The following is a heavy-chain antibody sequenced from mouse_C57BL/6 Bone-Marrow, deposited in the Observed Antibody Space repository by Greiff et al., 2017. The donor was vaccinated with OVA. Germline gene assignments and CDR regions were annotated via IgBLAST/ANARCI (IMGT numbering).Heavy chain of an antibody. CDR3: ARGHYYGSRGPFAY. D-gene: IGHD1-1*01. CDR2: ILPGSGST. V-gene: IGHV1-9*01. CDR1: GYTFTGYW. Sequence: VQLVESGAELMKPGASVKLSCKATGYTFTGYWIEWVKQRPGHGLEWIGEILPGSGSTNYNEKFKGKATFTADTSSNTAYMQLSSLTTEDSSIYYGARGHYYGSRGPFAYWGQGTLVTVSA. J-gene: IGHJ3*01.